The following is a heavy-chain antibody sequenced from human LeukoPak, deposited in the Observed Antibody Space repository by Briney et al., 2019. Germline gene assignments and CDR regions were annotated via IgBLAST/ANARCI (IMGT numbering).Heavy chain of an antibody. CDR2: IYYSGST. D-gene: IGHD4-11*01. V-gene: IGHV4-59*08. CDR3: ARLTTVTALMKYNWFDP. Sequence: SETLSLTCAAYGGSFSSYYWSWIRQPPGKGLEWIGYIYYSGSTNYNPSLKSRVTISVDTSKNQFSLKLSSVTAADTAVYYCARLTTVTALMKYNWFDPWGQGTLVTVSS. CDR1: GGSFSSYY. J-gene: IGHJ5*02.